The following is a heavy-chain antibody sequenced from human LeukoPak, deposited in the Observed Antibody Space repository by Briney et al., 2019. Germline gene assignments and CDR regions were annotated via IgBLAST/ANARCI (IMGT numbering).Heavy chain of an antibody. CDR3: ARGVGPGQLTYYYYYGMDV. J-gene: IGHJ6*02. CDR1: GGSISSGGYY. D-gene: IGHD2-2*01. Sequence: PSEPLSLTCTVSGGSISSGGYYWSWIRQHPGKGLEWIGYIYYSGSTYYNPSLKSRVTISVDTSKNQFSLKLSSVTAADTAVYYCARGVGPGQLTYYYYYGMDVWGQGTTVTVSS. CDR2: IYYSGST. V-gene: IGHV4-31*03.